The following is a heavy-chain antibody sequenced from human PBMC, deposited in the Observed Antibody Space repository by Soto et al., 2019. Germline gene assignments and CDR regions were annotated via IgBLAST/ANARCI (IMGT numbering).Heavy chain of an antibody. V-gene: IGHV3-48*02. CDR1: GFTFSSYS. J-gene: IGHJ4*02. CDR2: ISSSSSTI. CDR3: ARDEGGEFSIAVQAYFDY. Sequence: GGSLRLSCAASGFTFSSYSMNWVRQAPGKGLEWVSYISSSSSTIYYADSVKGRFTISRDNAKNSLYLQMNSLRDEDTAVYYCARDEGGEFSIAVQAYFDYWGQGTLVTVSS. D-gene: IGHD6-19*01.